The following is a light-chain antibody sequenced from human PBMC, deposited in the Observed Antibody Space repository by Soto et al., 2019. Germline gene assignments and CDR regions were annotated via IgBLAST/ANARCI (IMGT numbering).Light chain of an antibody. CDR3: SSYTSTTTPFV. CDR2: EVT. CDR1: TTDVGGYNY. V-gene: IGLV2-14*01. J-gene: IGLJ1*01. Sequence: QCALTHPASVSGSPGPSIPLSCTGTTTDVGGYNYVSWYRHHPGEAPKLIIYEVTNRPSGVSDRFSGSKSGNTASLTISGLQAEDEADYYCSSYTSTTTPFVFGTGTKVTVL.